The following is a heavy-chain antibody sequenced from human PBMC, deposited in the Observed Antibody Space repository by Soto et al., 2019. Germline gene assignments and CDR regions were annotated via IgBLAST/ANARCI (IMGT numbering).Heavy chain of an antibody. Sequence: QVQLVESGGGLVKPGASLRLYCAGSGFTFSDYYMSWIRQAAGKGLEWLSYSSNSGTYTRYADSVKGRFSISRDNAKNSLYLQINSLRGEDTGIYYCARSGDNYNVLDYWGQGTPVTVSS. CDR1: GFTFSDYY. D-gene: IGHD3-10*02. V-gene: IGHV3-11*06. J-gene: IGHJ4*02. CDR2: SSNSGTYT. CDR3: ARSGDNYNVLDY.